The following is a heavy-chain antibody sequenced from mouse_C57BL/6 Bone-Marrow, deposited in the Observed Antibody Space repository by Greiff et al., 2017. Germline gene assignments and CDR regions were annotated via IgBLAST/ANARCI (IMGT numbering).Heavy chain of an antibody. D-gene: IGHD2-2*01. V-gene: IGHV14-4*01. Sequence: VQLQQSGAELVRPGASVKLSCTASGFNIKDDYMHWVKQRPEQGLEWIGWIDPENGDTESASKFQGTATITADTSSNTAYLQLSSLTSEDTAVYYCTTAMVTGGGKGTLVTVSA. CDR2: IDPENGDT. J-gene: IGHJ3*01. CDR3: TTAMVTG. CDR1: GFNIKDDY.